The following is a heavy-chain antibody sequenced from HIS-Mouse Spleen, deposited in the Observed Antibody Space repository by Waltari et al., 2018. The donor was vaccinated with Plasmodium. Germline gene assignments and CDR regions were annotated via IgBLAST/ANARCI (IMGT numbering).Heavy chain of an antibody. CDR3: ARGRSNLPPLDY. J-gene: IGHJ4*02. Sequence: QVQLQQWGAGLLKPSETLSLTCAVYGGSFSGYYWSWIRQPPGKGLEWIGEINHSGSNNYNPSRKSRVTISVDTSKNQFSLKLSSVTAADTAVYYCARGRSNLPPLDYWGQGTLVTVSS. V-gene: IGHV4-34*01. CDR2: INHSGSN. CDR1: GGSFSGYY. D-gene: IGHD4-4*01.